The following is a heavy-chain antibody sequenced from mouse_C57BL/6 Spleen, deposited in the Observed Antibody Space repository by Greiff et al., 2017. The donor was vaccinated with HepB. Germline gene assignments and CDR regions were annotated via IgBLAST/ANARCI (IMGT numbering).Heavy chain of an antibody. V-gene: IGHV5-17*01. CDR3: AGLDPYLYFDV. J-gene: IGHJ1*03. CDR1: GFTFSDYG. Sequence: EVKLVESGGGLVKPGGSLKLSCAASGFTFSDYGMHWVRQAPEKGLEWVAYISSGSSTIYYADTVKGRFIITRDKSKNTLFQEMTSLRPRDTAMYYCAGLDPYLYFDVWGTGTTVTVSS. CDR2: ISSGSSTI.